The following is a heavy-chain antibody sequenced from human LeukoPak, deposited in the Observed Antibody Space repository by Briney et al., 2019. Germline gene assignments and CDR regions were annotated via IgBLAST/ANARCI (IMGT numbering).Heavy chain of an antibody. Sequence: GGSLRLSCAASGFTFSSYAMRWVRQAPGKGLEWVSAISGSGGSTYYADSVKGRFTISRDNSKNTLYLQMNSLRAEDTAVYYCAKDKRVTIFGVVIIKTDAFDIWGQGTMVTVSS. CDR3: AKDKRVTIFGVVIIKTDAFDI. J-gene: IGHJ3*02. V-gene: IGHV3-23*01. CDR2: ISGSGGST. CDR1: GFTFSSYA. D-gene: IGHD3-3*01.